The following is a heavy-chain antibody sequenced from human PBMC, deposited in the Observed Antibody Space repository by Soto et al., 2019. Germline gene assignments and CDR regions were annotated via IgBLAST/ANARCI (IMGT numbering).Heavy chain of an antibody. V-gene: IGHV4-59*01. Sequence: PSETLSLTCTVSGGSISSYYWSWTRQPPGKGLEWIGYMYYSGSTNYNPSLKSRVTISVDTSKNQFSLKLSSVTAADTAVYYCGGKNYDSSGYFDYWGQGTLVTVSS. CDR3: GGKNYDSSGYFDY. CDR1: GGSISSYY. D-gene: IGHD3-22*01. J-gene: IGHJ4*02. CDR2: MYYSGST.